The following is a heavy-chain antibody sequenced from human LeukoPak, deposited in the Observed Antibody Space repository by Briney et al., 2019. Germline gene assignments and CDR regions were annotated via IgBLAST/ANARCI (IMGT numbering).Heavy chain of an antibody. J-gene: IGHJ4*02. V-gene: IGHV3-9*03. Sequence: PGGSLRLSCAASGFTFDDYAMHWVRQAPGKGLEWVSGISWNSGSIGYADSVKGRFTISRDNAKNSLYLQMNSLRAEDMALYYCAKDSSGCLDYWGQGTLVTVSS. CDR2: ISWNSGSI. CDR3: AKDSSGCLDY. CDR1: GFTFDDYA. D-gene: IGHD6-19*01.